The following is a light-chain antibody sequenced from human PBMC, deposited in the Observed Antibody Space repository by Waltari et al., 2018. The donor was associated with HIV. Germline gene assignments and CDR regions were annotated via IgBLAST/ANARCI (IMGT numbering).Light chain of an antibody. V-gene: IGLV2-14*01. Sequence: QPALTQPASVSGSPGQSITIPCPGTSSAVGAYNYSPWYQQHPGKAPKLMIYEVSNRPSGVSNRFSGSKSGNTASLTISGLQAEDEADYYCSSYTSSSTWVFGGGTKLTVL. J-gene: IGLJ3*02. CDR2: EVS. CDR3: SSYTSSSTWV. CDR1: SSAVGAYNY.